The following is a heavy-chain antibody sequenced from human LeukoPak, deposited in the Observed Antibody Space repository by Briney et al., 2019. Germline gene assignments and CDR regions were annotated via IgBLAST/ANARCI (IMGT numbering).Heavy chain of an antibody. Sequence: GGSLRLSCAASGFTFSSYGMHWVRQAPGKGLEWVAVIWYDGSNKHYADSVKGRFTISRDNSKNTLYLQMNSLRAEDTAVYYCARDGGIAAAGSFDYWGQGTLVTVSS. D-gene: IGHD6-13*01. CDR1: GFTFSSYG. CDR3: ARDGGIAAAGSFDY. J-gene: IGHJ4*02. CDR2: IWYDGSNK. V-gene: IGHV3-33*01.